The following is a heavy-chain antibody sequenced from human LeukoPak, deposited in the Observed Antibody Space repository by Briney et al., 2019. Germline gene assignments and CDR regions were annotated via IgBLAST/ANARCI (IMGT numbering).Heavy chain of an antibody. CDR3: ARARRGVEMATIFDF. CDR2: ISAYNGNT. CDR1: GYTFTSYG. J-gene: IGHJ4*02. V-gene: IGHV1-18*01. D-gene: IGHD5-24*01. Sequence: ASVKVSCKASGYTFTSYGISWVRQAPGQGLEWMGWISAYNGNTKYAQNLQGRVTVTTDTSTSTAYMELRSPRSDDTAVYYCARARRGVEMATIFDFWGQGTVVTVSS.